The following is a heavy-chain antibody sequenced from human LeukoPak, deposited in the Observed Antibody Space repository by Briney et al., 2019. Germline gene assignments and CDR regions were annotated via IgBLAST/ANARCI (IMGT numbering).Heavy chain of an antibody. Sequence: PGGSLTLSCAASGFTFSNNWMHWVRQAPGKGLVWVSRINPDGRRTDYAGSVRGRFTISRDNAKNTLYLQMNSLRVEDTAVYYCVREVEVVPTTIGVYYYYFIDVWGKGTTVTASS. CDR1: GFTFSNNW. V-gene: IGHV3-74*01. D-gene: IGHD2-2*01. CDR2: INPDGRRT. J-gene: IGHJ6*03. CDR3: VREVEVVPTTIGVYYYYFIDV.